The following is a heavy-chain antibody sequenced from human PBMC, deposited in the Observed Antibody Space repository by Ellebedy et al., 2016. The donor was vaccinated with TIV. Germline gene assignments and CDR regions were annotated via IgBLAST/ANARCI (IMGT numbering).Heavy chain of an antibody. CDR3: ARVRPFGDSSSWYELYYYYYMDV. V-gene: IGHV1-8*01. CDR1: RYTFSNYD. CDR2: MNPNSGNT. D-gene: IGHD6-13*01. Sequence: ASVKVSXKASRYTFSNYDINWVRQATGQGLEWMGWMNPNSGNTGYGQKFQGRVTMTRNTSISTAYMELRSLRSEDTAVYYCARVRPFGDSSSWYELYYYYYMDVWGKGTTVTVSS. J-gene: IGHJ6*03.